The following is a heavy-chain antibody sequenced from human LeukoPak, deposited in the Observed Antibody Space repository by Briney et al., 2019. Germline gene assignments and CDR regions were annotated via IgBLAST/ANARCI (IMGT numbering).Heavy chain of an antibody. J-gene: IGHJ4*02. CDR2: INVNRGGT. CDR3: TRIFCNSTSCYHFDH. Sequence: ASVKVSCKASGYTFTGYYMHWVRQAPGQGLECMGWINVNRGGTNYAQKFRDRVTMTRDTSISTAYMELSRLRSDDTAVYFCTRIFCNSTSCYHFDHWGQGTLVTVSS. D-gene: IGHD2-2*01. CDR1: GYTFTGYY. V-gene: IGHV1-2*02.